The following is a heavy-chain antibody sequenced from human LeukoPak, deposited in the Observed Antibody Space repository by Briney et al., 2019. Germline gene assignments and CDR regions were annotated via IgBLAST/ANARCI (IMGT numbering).Heavy chain of an antibody. J-gene: IGHJ4*02. Sequence: GGSPRLSCAASGFTVSSNYMSWVRQAPGKGLEWVSVIYSGGSTYYADSVKGRFTISRDNSKNTLYLQMNSLRAEDTAVYYCARWRWLQGAVDYWGQGTLVTVSS. CDR1: GFTVSSNY. CDR2: IYSGGST. CDR3: ARWRWLQGAVDY. D-gene: IGHD5-24*01. V-gene: IGHV3-53*01.